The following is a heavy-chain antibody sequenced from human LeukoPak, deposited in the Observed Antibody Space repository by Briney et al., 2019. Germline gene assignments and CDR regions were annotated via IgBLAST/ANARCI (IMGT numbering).Heavy chain of an antibody. J-gene: IGHJ6*03. D-gene: IGHD3-10*01. CDR3: TTADPGSGSYYHSYYMDV. Sequence: GGSLRLSCAASGFTFSNAWMSWVRQAPGKGLEWVGRIKSKTDGGTTDYAAPVKGRFTISRDDSKNTLYLQMNSLKTEDTAVYYCTTADPGSGSYYHSYYMDVWGKGTTVTVSS. CDR2: IKSKTDGGTT. V-gene: IGHV3-15*01. CDR1: GFTFSNAW.